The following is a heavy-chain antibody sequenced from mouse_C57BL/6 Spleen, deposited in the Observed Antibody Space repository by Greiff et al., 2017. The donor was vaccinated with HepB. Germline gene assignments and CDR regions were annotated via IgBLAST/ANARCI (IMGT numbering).Heavy chain of an antibody. V-gene: IGHV1-54*01. CDR1: GYAFTSYL. J-gene: IGHJ3*01. CDR3: ARGGNSNGFAY. Sequence: QVQLQQPGAELVKPGASVKMSCKASGYAFTSYLITWVKQRPGQGLEWIGVINPGSGSTNYNEKFKGKATLTADKSSSTAYMQLSSLTSEDSAVYYCARGGNSNGFAYWGQGTLVTVSA. D-gene: IGHD2-5*01. CDR2: INPGSGST.